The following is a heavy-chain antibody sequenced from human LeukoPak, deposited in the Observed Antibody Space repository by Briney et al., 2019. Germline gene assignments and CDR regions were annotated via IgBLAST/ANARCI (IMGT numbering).Heavy chain of an antibody. CDR3: ARSSRGGSYYFDY. CDR1: GFTFSSYA. V-gene: IGHV3-30*02. J-gene: IGHJ4*02. CDR2: IRYDGSNK. Sequence: GGSLRLSCAASGFTFSSYAMSWVRQAPGKGLEWVAFIRYDGSNKYYADSVKGRFTISRDNSKNTLYLQMNSLRAEDTAVYYCARSSRGGSYYFDYWGQGTLVTVSS. D-gene: IGHD1-26*01.